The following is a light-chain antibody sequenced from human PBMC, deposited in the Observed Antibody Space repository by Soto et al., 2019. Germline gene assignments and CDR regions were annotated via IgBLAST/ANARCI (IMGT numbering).Light chain of an antibody. CDR2: GAS. CDR3: QQYDTSPRT. V-gene: IGKV3-20*01. J-gene: IGKJ1*01. CDR1: QSVSSNY. Sequence: EVMLTQSPGTLSLSPGERATLSCRASQSVSSNYLAWYQQKSGQAPRLLIYGASNRATGIPDRFSGSGSGTDFTLTTTRLEPEDFAVYYCQQYDTSPRTFGQGTKVEFK.